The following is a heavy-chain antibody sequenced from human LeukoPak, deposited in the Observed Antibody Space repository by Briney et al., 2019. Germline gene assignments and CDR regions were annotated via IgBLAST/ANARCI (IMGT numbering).Heavy chain of an antibody. CDR2: IIPIFGTA. Sequence: ASVKVSCKASGYTFTSYDINWVRQAPGQGLEWMGGIIPIFGTANYAQKFQGRVTITADESTSTAYMELSSLRSEDTAVYYCARAYYYDSSGYYYGAAFDIWGQGTMVTVSS. CDR1: GYTFTSYD. V-gene: IGHV1-69*13. CDR3: ARAYYYDSSGYYYGAAFDI. D-gene: IGHD3-22*01. J-gene: IGHJ3*02.